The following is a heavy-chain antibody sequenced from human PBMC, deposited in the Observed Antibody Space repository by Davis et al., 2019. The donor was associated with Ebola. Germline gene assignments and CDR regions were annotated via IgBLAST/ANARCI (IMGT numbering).Heavy chain of an antibody. Sequence: PSETLSLTCAVYGGSFSGYYWSWIRQPPGKGLEWIGEINHSGSTNYNPSLKSRVTISVDTSKNQFSLKLSSVTAADTAVYYCARGYCSSTSCWRVHYYYYGMDVWGQGTTVTVSS. CDR1: GGSFSGYY. D-gene: IGHD2-2*01. J-gene: IGHJ6*02. CDR3: ARGYCSSTSCWRVHYYYYGMDV. CDR2: INHSGST. V-gene: IGHV4-34*01.